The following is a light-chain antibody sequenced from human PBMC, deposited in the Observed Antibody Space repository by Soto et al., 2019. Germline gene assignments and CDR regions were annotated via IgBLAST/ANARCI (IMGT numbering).Light chain of an antibody. Sequence: EIVLTQSPGTLSFSPGERATLSCRASQSVSSSYLAWYQQKPGQAPRLLIYGASSRATGIPDRFSGSGSGTDFTLTITRLEPEDFAVYYCQQYGSSPPTFGQGTKVDNK. V-gene: IGKV3-20*01. CDR1: QSVSSSY. J-gene: IGKJ1*01. CDR2: GAS. CDR3: QQYGSSPPT.